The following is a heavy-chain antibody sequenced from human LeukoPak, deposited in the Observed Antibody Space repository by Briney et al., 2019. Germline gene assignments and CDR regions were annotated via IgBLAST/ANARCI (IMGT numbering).Heavy chain of an antibody. V-gene: IGHV1-2*02. Sequence: ASVKVSCKASGYTFTGYYMHWVRQAPGQGLEWMGWINPNSGGTNYAQKFQGRVTMTRDTSISTAYMELSRLRSDDTAVYYCARASKSIYYMDVWGKGTTVTVSS. CDR2: INPNSGGT. CDR1: GYTFTGYY. CDR3: ARASKSIYYMDV. J-gene: IGHJ6*03.